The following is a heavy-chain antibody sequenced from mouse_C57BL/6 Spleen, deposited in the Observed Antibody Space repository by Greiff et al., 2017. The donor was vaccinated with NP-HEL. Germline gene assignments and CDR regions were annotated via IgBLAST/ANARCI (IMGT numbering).Heavy chain of an antibody. D-gene: IGHD2-1*01. V-gene: IGHV5-4*01. CDR1: GFTFSSYA. CDR3: ARGYGNYGAMDY. CDR2: ISDGGSYT. J-gene: IGHJ4*01. Sequence: EVQVVESGGGLVKPGGSLKLSCAASGFTFSSYAMSWVRQTPEKRLEWVATISDGGSYTYYPDNVKGRFTISRDNAKNNLYLQMSHLKSEDTAMYYCARGYGNYGAMDYWGQGTSVTVSS.